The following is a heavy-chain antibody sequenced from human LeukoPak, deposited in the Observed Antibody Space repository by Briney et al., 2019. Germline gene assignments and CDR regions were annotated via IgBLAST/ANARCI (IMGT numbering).Heavy chain of an antibody. CDR2: IYYSGST. D-gene: IGHD2-2*02. CDR3: VAHQLLYRWFDP. CDR1: GGSISSGDYY. V-gene: IGHV4-30-4*08. J-gene: IGHJ5*02. Sequence: SETLSLTCTVSGGSISSGDYYWSWIRQPPGKGLEWIVYIYYSGSTYYNPSLKSRVTISVDTAKNQFSLKLSSVTAADTAVYYCVAHQLLYRWFDPWGQGTLVTVSS.